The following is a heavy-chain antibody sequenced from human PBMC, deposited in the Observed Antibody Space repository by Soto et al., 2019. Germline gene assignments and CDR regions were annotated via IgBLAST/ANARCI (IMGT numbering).Heavy chain of an antibody. J-gene: IGHJ4*02. V-gene: IGHV3-30-3*01. CDR1: GFTVSAYT. Sequence: QVQLVESGGGVVQPGRSLRLSCAASGFTVSAYTMHWVRQAPGKGLEWVAVISSDGNNKYYTDSVKGRFTISRDTSTNTLYLQMHSLRAEDTAVYFCASCEQPLFDYWGQGTLVTVSS. CDR2: ISSDGNNK. CDR3: ASCEQPLFDY.